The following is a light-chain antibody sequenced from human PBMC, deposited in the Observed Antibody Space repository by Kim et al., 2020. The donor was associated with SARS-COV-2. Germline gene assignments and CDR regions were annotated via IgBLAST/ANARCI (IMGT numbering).Light chain of an antibody. V-gene: IGKV1-39*01. Sequence: DIQMTQSPSSLSASVGDRVSITCRASQTIRDYLNWYQQKPGKAPNLLIYDASRLQDGVPSRFSGSGSGTEFTLTISSLQPEDFATYYCQQSYSVPWTFGQGTKVDIK. CDR3: QQSYSVPWT. J-gene: IGKJ1*01. CDR1: QTIRDY. CDR2: DAS.